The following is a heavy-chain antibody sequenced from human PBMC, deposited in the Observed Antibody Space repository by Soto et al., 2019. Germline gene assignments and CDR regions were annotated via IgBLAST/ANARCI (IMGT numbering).Heavy chain of an antibody. J-gene: IGHJ4*02. D-gene: IGHD6-19*01. Sequence: QVQLVESGGGVVQPGRSLRLSCAASGFTFSSYAMHWVRQAPGKGLEWVAVISYDGSNKYYADSVKGRFTISRDNSKNTLYLQMNSLRAEDTAVYYCASCSYSSGCLRFEPFDYWGQGTLVTVSS. CDR2: ISYDGSNK. CDR1: GFTFSSYA. CDR3: ASCSYSSGCLRFEPFDY. V-gene: IGHV3-30-3*01.